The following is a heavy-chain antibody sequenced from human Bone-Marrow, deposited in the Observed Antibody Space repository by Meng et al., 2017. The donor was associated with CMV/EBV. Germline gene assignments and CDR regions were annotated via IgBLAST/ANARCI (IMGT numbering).Heavy chain of an antibody. J-gene: IGHJ4*02. Sequence: ASVKVSCKASGYTFNDYYISWVRQAPGQGLEWMGWINPNTGDTSYAQKFQGTVTMTRDSSINTAYMDLNRLTSDDTAVYYCARNIGAYWGRGTLVTVSS. D-gene: IGHD2/OR15-2a*01. CDR3: ARNIGAY. V-gene: IGHV1-2*02. CDR1: GYTFNDYY. CDR2: INPNTGDT.